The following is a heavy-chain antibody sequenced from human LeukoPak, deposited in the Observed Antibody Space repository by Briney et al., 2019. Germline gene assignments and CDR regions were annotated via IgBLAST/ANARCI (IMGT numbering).Heavy chain of an antibody. Sequence: ASVKVSCKASGYTFTGYYMHWVRQAPGQGLEWMGWINPNSGGTNYAQKFQGRVTMTRDTSISTAYKELSRLRSDDTAVYYCATDIVVVVAATPEAFDIWGQGTMVTVSS. J-gene: IGHJ3*02. V-gene: IGHV1-2*02. CDR2: INPNSGGT. CDR1: GYTFTGYY. D-gene: IGHD2-15*01. CDR3: ATDIVVVVAATPEAFDI.